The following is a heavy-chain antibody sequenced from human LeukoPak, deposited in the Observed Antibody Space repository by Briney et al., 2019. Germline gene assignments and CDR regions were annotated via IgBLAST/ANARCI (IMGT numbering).Heavy chain of an antibody. Sequence: FQDGVTITRDTSASTAYMELSSLRSEDTAVYYCARVVTGGFDYWGQGTQVTVSS. CDR3: ARVVTGGFDY. V-gene: IGHV1-3*01. J-gene: IGHJ4*02. D-gene: IGHD3-16*01.